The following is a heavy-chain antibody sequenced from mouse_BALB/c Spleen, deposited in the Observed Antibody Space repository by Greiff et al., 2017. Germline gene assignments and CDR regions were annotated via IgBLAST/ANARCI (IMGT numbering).Heavy chain of an antibody. D-gene: IGHD1-2*01. J-gene: IGHJ4*01. V-gene: IGHV5-17*02. Sequence: EVKLVESGGGLVQPGGSRKLSCAASGFTFSSFGMHWVRQAPEKGLEWVAYISSGSSTIYYADTVKGRLTVSRDTPKNTLFLQMTRLRSEDTALYYCAREIQYYGAYAMDYWGQGTSVTVAS. CDR1: GFTFSSFG. CDR2: ISSGSSTI. CDR3: AREIQYYGAYAMDY.